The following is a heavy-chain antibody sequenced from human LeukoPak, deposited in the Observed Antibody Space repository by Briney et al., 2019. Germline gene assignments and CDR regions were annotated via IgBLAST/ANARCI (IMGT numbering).Heavy chain of an antibody. J-gene: IGHJ3*02. CDR2: IKQDGSEK. V-gene: IGHV3-7*01. CDR3: ARGGVVRGVMAFDI. Sequence: PGGSLRLSCAASGFTFSSYWMSWVRQAPGKGLEWVANIKQDGSEKYYVDSVKGRFTISRDNAKNSLYLQMNSLRAEDTAVYYCARGGVVRGVMAFDIWGQGTMVTVSS. CDR1: GFTFSSYW. D-gene: IGHD3-10*01.